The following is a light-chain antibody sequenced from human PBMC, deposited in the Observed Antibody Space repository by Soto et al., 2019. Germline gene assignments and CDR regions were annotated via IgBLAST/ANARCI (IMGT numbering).Light chain of an antibody. V-gene: IGKV4-1*01. CDR3: QQYYSTGYT. CDR2: WAS. J-gene: IGKJ2*01. CDR1: QSVLSSSNNKNY. Sequence: DIVMTQSPDSLAVSLGERATINCKSSQSVLSSSNNKNYLAWYQQKPGQPPKLLIYWASTRESGVPDRFSGSGSGTDFTLTISSLQAEDVAVYYCQQYYSTGYTFGQGTKLEIK.